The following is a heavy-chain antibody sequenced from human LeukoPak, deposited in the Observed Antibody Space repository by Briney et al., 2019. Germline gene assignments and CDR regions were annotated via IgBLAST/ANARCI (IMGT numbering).Heavy chain of an antibody. CDR3: ARPTYSGSYYWFDY. Sequence: PRGSLRLSCAASGFTFSSYWMHWVRQAPGKGLVWVSRINSDGSATNYADSVKGRFTISRDNAKNTLYLQMNSLRAEDTAVYYCARPTYSGSYYWFDYWGQGTLVTVSS. J-gene: IGHJ4*02. D-gene: IGHD1-26*01. CDR2: INSDGSAT. V-gene: IGHV3-74*01. CDR1: GFTFSSYW.